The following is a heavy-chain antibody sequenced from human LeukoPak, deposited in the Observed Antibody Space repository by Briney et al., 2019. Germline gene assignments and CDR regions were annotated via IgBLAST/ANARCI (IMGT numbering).Heavy chain of an antibody. D-gene: IGHD5-18*01. CDR1: GYTFTSYD. J-gene: IGHJ6*03. CDR2: MNPNSGNT. Sequence: AASVKVSCKASGYTFTSYDINWVRQATGQGLEWMGWMNPNSGNTGYAQKFQGRVTMTRNTSISTAYMELSSLRSEDTAVYYCARDNGGTAMAYYYYYYMDVWGKGTTVIISS. V-gene: IGHV1-8*01. CDR3: ARDNGGTAMAYYYYYYMDV.